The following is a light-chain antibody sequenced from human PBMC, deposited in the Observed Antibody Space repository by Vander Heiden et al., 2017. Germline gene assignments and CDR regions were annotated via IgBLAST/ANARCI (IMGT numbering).Light chain of an antibody. CDR3: QQYGDWPPIT. CDR1: QNVSRK. J-gene: IGKJ5*01. V-gene: IGKV3-15*01. CDR2: AAS. Sequence: DIVMTQSPATLSVSPGETVTLSCWARQNVSRKLAWYQQKPGQAPKLLIDAASTRASGVPARFSGSGSGTEFTLTISSLQSEDFAVDYCQQYGDWPPITFGQGTRL.